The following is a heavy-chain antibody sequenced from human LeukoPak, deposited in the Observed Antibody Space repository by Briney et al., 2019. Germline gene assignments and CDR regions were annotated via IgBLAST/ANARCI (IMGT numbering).Heavy chain of an antibody. CDR3: ARGSDFDY. V-gene: IGHV3-21*01. CDR1: GFPFSTYA. CDR2: ISSSSSYI. Sequence: GGSLRLSCAASGFPFSTYAMNWVRQAPGKGLEWVSSISSSSSYIYYADSMKGRSTISRDNAKNSLYLQMNSLRAEDTAVYYCARGSDFDYWGQGTLVTVSS. J-gene: IGHJ4*02.